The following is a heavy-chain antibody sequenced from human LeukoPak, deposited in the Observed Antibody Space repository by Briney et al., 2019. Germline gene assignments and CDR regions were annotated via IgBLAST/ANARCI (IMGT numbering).Heavy chain of an antibody. CDR3: YCSSTSFHWYYYGMDV. J-gene: IGHJ6*02. V-gene: IGHV3-49*04. CDR2: IRSKAYGGTT. D-gene: IGHD2-2*01. Sequence: GGSLRLSCAASGFTFSSYAMSWVRQAPGKGLEWVGFIRSKAYGGTTEYAASVKGRFTISRDDSKSIAYLQMNSLKTEDTAVYYCYCSSTSFHWYYYGMDVWGQGTTVTVSS. CDR1: GFTFSSYA.